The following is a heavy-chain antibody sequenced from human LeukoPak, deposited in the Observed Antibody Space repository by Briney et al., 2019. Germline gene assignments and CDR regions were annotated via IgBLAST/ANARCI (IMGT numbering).Heavy chain of an antibody. CDR3: ARNTAALSHTTI. CDR2: VYYTGTT. Sequence: PSETLSLTCTVSGASIRISNYYWGWIRQPPGKGLEWIASVYYTGTTYYNPSLKSRVTISVDTSKNQFSLKLSSVTAADTAVYYCARNTAALSHTTIWGQGTLVTVFS. V-gene: IGHV4-39*07. D-gene: IGHD6-13*01. J-gene: IGHJ4*02. CDR1: GASIRISNYY.